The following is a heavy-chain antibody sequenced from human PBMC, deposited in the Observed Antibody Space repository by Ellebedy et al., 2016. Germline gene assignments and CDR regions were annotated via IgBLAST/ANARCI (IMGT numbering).Heavy chain of an antibody. CDR2: IKSKTDGGTT. CDR3: TTEKVAAAGTLSYYYYYYGMDV. CDR1: GFTFSNAW. J-gene: IGHJ6*02. V-gene: IGHV3-15*07. Sequence: GESLKISCAASGFTFSNAWMNWVRQAPGKGLEWVGRIKSKTDGGTTDYAAPVKGRFTISRDDSKNTLYLQMNSLKTEDTAVYYCTTEKVAAAGTLSYYYYYYGMDVWGQGTTVTVSS. D-gene: IGHD6-13*01.